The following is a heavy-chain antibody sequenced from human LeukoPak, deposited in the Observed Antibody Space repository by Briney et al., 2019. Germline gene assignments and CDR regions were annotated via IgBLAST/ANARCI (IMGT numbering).Heavy chain of an antibody. V-gene: IGHV3-23*01. CDR3: ARPRSGSYGGKLDN. Sequence: GGTLRLSCVASGFTFSNSAMSWVRQAPGRGLEWVSSLTGSGGNTYYADSVKGRFTISRDNSGSTLYLQMNSLGADDTAVYYCARPRSGSYGGKLDNWGQGALVTVSS. D-gene: IGHD1-26*01. CDR2: LTGSGGNT. J-gene: IGHJ4*02. CDR1: GFTFSNSA.